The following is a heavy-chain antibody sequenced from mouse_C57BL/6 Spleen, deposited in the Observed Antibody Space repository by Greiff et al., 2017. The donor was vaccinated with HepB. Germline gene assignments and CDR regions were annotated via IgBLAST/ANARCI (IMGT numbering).Heavy chain of an antibody. V-gene: IGHV1-59*01. J-gene: IGHJ3*01. CDR1: GYTFTSYW. CDR2: IDPSDSYT. D-gene: IGHD2-4*01. CDR3: AAGLHLAY. Sequence: QVQLKQPGAELVRPGTSVKLSCKASGYTFTSYWMHWVKQRPGQGLEWIGVIDPSDSYTNYNQKFKGKATLTVDTSSSTAYMQLSSLTSEDSAVYYCAAGLHLAYWGQGTLVTVSA.